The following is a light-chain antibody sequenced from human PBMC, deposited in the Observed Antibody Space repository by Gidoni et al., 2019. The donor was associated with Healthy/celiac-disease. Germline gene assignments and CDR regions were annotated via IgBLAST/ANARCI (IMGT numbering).Light chain of an antibody. J-gene: IGLJ3*02. V-gene: IGLV3-9*01. CDR3: QVWDSSTAV. CDR2: RDS. CDR1: NIGSKN. Sequence: SYELPQPLSVSVALGQTARITCGGNNIGSKNVHWYQQKPGQPPVLVIYRDSNRPSGIPERFSGSNSGNTATLTISRAQAGDEADYYCQVWDSSTAVFGGGTKLTVL.